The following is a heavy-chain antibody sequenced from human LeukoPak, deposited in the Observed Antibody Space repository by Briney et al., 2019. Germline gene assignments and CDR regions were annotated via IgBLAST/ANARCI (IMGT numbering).Heavy chain of an antibody. D-gene: IGHD4-11*01. V-gene: IGHV3-30*03. CDR3: ARDHKGGTVTSRDYFDY. Sequence: GGSLRLSCAASGFTFSSYGIHWVRQAPGKGLEWVAVISYDGSNKYYADSVKGRFTISRDNSKNTLYLQMNSLRAEDTAVYYCARDHKGGTVTSRDYFDYWGQGNLVSVSS. CDR2: ISYDGSNK. CDR1: GFTFSSYG. J-gene: IGHJ4*02.